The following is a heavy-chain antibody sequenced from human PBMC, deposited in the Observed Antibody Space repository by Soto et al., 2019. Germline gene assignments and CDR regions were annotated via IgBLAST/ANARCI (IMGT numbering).Heavy chain of an antibody. J-gene: IGHJ4*02. CDR1: GFTFSSYS. Sequence: GGSLRLSCAASGFTFSSYSMNWVRQAPGKGLEWVSSISSSSSYIYYADSVKGRFTISRDNAKNSLYLQMNSLRAEDTAVYYCASPQDGSGSYYSFDYWGQGTLVTVSS. V-gene: IGHV3-21*01. CDR3: ASPQDGSGSYYSFDY. D-gene: IGHD3-10*01. CDR2: ISSSSSYI.